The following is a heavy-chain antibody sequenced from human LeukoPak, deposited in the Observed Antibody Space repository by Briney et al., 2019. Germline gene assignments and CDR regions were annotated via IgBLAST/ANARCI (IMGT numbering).Heavy chain of an antibody. Sequence: GESLKIPCKGSGYRLTSYWIAWVGQMPGKGLEWMGIIYPGDSDTRNSPSFQGQVTISADKSISTAYRQLSSRKASRPAIYYRARHGIGYSIAPFDYWRQGTLVTVSS. CDR1: GYRLTSYW. V-gene: IGHV5-51*01. D-gene: IGHD5-18*01. CDR2: IYPGDSDT. J-gene: IGHJ4*02. CDR3: ARHGIGYSIAPFDY.